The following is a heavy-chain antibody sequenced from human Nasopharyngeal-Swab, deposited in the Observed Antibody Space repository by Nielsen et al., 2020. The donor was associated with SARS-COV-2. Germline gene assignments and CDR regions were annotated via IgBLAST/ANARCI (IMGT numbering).Heavy chain of an antibody. CDR2: ISAYNGNT. J-gene: IGHJ6*02. D-gene: IGHD5-12*01. CDR3: ASDRGYSGYDSSPYYYYGMDV. Sequence: WVRQAPGQGLEWMGWISAYNGNTNYAQKLQGRVTMTTDTSTSTAYMELRSLRSDDTAVYYCASDRGYSGYDSSPYYYYGMDVWGQGTTVTVSS. V-gene: IGHV1-18*01.